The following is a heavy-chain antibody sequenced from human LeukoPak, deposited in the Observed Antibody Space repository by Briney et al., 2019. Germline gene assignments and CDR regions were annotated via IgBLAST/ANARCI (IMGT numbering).Heavy chain of an antibody. CDR3: ARSKDIVVVPAAIFWY. V-gene: IGHV3-21*01. J-gene: IGHJ4*02. D-gene: IGHD2-2*01. Sequence: GGSLRLSCAASRFTYSSYSMNWVRQAPWKGLEWVSSISSSSSYIYYADSVKGRFTISRDNSKNTLYLQMNSLRAEDTAVYYCARSKDIVVVPAAIFWYWGQGTLVTVSS. CDR1: RFTYSSYS. CDR2: ISSSSSYI.